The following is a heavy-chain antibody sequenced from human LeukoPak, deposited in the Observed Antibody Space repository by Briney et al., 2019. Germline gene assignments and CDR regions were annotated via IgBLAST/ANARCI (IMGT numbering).Heavy chain of an antibody. J-gene: IGHJ3*02. CDR3: AKSNGYGLIDI. D-gene: IGHD3-10*01. CDR2: IYTSGST. Sequence: SETLSLTCTVSGGSISSYYWSWIRQPAGKGLEWIGRIYTSGSTNYNPSLKSRVTISLDTSRNQFSLKLNSVTAADTAVYYCAKSNGYGLIDIWGQGTMVTVSS. V-gene: IGHV4-4*07. CDR1: GGSISSYY.